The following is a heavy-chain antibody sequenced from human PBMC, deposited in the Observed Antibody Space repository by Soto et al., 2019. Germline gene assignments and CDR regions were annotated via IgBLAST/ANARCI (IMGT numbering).Heavy chain of an antibody. CDR2: IYQGGRP. CDR3: ARERRPGVGFGETMDV. CDR1: GGSISSSNS. V-gene: IGHV4-4*02. Sequence: SETLSLTCAVSGGSISSSNSWSWVRQPPGKGRKWIGEIYQGGRPNYNPSLKGPFTKSVDNSKNKFSLKLTSVTPATTAVYNWARERRPGVGFGETMDVWAKGPRSPSP. J-gene: IGHJ6*02. D-gene: IGHD3-10*01.